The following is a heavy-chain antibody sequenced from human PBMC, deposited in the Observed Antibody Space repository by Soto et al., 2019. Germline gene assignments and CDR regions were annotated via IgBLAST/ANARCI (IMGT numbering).Heavy chain of an antibody. J-gene: IGHJ4*02. D-gene: IGHD6-19*01. V-gene: IGHV5-51*01. CDR2: IYPGDSDT. CDR1: GYSFTSHG. Sequence: GESLKISCKGAGYSFTSHGSGRVRQMPGKGLEWMGIIYPGDSDTRYSPSFQGQVTISADKSISTAYLQWSSLKASDTAMYYCARLTAVAGFDYWGQGTLVTVSS. CDR3: ARLTAVAGFDY.